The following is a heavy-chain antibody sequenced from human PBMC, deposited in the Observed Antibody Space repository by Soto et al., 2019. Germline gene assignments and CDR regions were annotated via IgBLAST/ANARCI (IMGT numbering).Heavy chain of an antibody. CDR1: GGSISSSNW. Sequence: PSETLSLTCAVSGGSISSSNWWSWVRQPPGKGLEWIGEIYHSGSTNYNPSLKSRVTISVDKSKNQFSLKLSSVTAADTAVCYCASTPTFTYPRRRMVWLYWGQGTLVTVSS. CDR2: IYHSGST. CDR3: ASTPTFTYPRRRMVWLY. J-gene: IGHJ4*02. D-gene: IGHD2-8*01. V-gene: IGHV4-4*02.